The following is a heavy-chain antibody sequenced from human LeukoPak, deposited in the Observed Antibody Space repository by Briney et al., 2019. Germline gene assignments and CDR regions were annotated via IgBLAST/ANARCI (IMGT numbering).Heavy chain of an antibody. CDR1: GFTFGGYA. D-gene: IGHD6-13*01. Sequence: GGSLRLSCTASGFTFGGYAMSWVRQAPGKGREGVASISGGSEDTYYADGVKGRCTISRDNSKTTLYMQMNGLRAEDTAVYYCARTIAQYSNSWLYFYYGLDVWGQGTTVTVSS. CDR3: ARTIAQYSNSWLYFYYGLDV. V-gene: IGHV3-23*01. CDR2: ISGGSEDT. J-gene: IGHJ6*02.